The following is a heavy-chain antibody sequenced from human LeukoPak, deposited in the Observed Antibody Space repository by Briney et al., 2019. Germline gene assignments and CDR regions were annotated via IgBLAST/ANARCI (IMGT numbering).Heavy chain of an antibody. D-gene: IGHD2-8*02. Sequence: WGSLTLTCDASGFTFGSYGMHWVRQAPGKGLDWVAFIRYDGSNKYCADSVKGRFTISRDNSKNTLYLQMNSLRAEDTAVYYCAKAYSSGNYGTRGVGYWGQGTLVTVSS. CDR2: IRYDGSNK. V-gene: IGHV3-30*02. CDR1: GFTFGSYG. CDR3: AKAYSSGNYGTRGVGY. J-gene: IGHJ4*02.